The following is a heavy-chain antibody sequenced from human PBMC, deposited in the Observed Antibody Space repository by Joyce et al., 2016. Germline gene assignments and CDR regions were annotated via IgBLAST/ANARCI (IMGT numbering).Heavy chain of an antibody. Sequence: EAQLVESDGGLVQPGGSLRLSCAVSGFTFSSYWMHWVRQAPGKGLVWVSRSSPDGSRTTYADSVKGRFTISRDNAKDTLYLQMNSLRAEDTAVYYCIRGSSIVYCGGDCYSDAFDIWGQGTMVTVSS. V-gene: IGHV3-74*01. D-gene: IGHD2-21*02. CDR1: GFTFSSYW. J-gene: IGHJ3*02. CDR3: IRGSSIVYCGGDCYSDAFDI. CDR2: SSPDGSRT.